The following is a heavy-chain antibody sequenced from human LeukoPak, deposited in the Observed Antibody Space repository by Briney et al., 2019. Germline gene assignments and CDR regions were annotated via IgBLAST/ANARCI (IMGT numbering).Heavy chain of an antibody. J-gene: IGHJ4*02. CDR1: GGSVSSYY. Sequence: SETLSLTCTVSGGSVSSYYWSWIRQPPGKGLEWIGYIYYSGSTNYNPSLKSRVTISVDTSKNQFSLKLSSVTAADTAVYYCARFKSAVRGVYYFDCWGQGTLVTVSS. CDR2: IYYSGST. V-gene: IGHV4-59*02. D-gene: IGHD3-10*01. CDR3: ARFKSAVRGVYYFDC.